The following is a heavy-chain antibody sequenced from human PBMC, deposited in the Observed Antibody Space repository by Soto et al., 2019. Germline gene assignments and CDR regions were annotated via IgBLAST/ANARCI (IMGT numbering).Heavy chain of an antibody. CDR2: INPSGGST. Sequence: ASVKVSCKASGYTFTSYYMHWVRQAPGQGLEWMGIINPSGGSTSYAQKFQGRVTMTSYTSTSTVYMELSSLRSEDTAVYYCARVIADYYGMDVWGQGTTVTVSS. CDR3: ARVIADYYGMDV. D-gene: IGHD2-15*01. V-gene: IGHV1-46*03. J-gene: IGHJ6*02. CDR1: GYTFTSYY.